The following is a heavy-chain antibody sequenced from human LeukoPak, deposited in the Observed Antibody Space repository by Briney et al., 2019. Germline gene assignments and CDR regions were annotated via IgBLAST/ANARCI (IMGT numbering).Heavy chain of an antibody. CDR2: ISGSGSTI. Sequence: GGSLRLSCAASGFTISSHSMNWVRQAPGKGLEGVSFISGSGSTIYYADSVMGRFTISRDNAKNSLYLQMNSLRDEDTAVYYCAKGPEDLSRLVWWPDYYFDYWGQGTLVTVSS. CDR1: GFTISSHS. J-gene: IGHJ4*02. CDR3: AKGPEDLSRLVWWPDYYFDY. D-gene: IGHD1-26*01. V-gene: IGHV3-48*02.